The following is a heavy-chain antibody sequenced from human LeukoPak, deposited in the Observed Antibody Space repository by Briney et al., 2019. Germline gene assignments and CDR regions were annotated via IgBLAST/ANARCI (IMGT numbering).Heavy chain of an antibody. V-gene: IGHV4-59*01. J-gene: IGHJ4*02. Sequence: SETLSLTCTVSGDSISSYYWSWIRQPPGKGLEWIGYISYSGSTNYNPSLKSRVTISVDTSKNQFSLKLSSVTAADTAVYYCARVWRIVGATYFDYWGQGTLVTVSS. CDR3: ARVWRIVGATYFDY. CDR2: ISYSGST. D-gene: IGHD1-26*01. CDR1: GDSISSYY.